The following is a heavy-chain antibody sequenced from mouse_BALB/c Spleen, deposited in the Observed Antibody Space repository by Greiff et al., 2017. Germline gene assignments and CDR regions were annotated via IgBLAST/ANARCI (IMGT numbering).Heavy chain of an antibody. D-gene: IGHD2-1*01. J-gene: IGHJ3*01. CDR2: ISDGGSYT. V-gene: IGHV5-4*02. Sequence: EVKVVESGGGLVKPGGSLKLSCAASGFTFSDYYMYWVRQTPEKRLEWVATISDGGSYTYYPDSVKGRFTISRDNAKNNLYLQMSSLKSEDTAMYYCARDDGNYAGFAYWGQGTLVTVSA. CDR3: ARDDGNYAGFAY. CDR1: GFTFSDYY.